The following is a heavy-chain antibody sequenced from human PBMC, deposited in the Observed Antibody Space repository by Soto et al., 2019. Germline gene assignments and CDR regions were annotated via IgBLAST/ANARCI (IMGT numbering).Heavy chain of an antibody. CDR2: ISGSGGST. V-gene: IGHV3-23*01. D-gene: IGHD3-3*01. CDR3: AKYRADFWSGHRGDWFDP. J-gene: IGHJ5*02. CDR1: GFTFSSYA. Sequence: GGSLRLSCAASGFTFSSYAISWVRQAPGKGLEWVSAISGSGGSTYYADSVKGRFTISRDNSKNTLYLQMNSLRAEDTAVYYCAKYRADFWSGHRGDWFDPWGQGTLVTVSS.